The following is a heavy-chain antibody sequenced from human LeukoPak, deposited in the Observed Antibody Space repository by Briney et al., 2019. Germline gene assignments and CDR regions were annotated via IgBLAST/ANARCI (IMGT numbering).Heavy chain of an antibody. CDR1: GFTFSSYS. D-gene: IGHD6-19*01. J-gene: IGHJ4*02. Sequence: GGSLRLSCAASGFTFSSYSMTWVRQAPGKGLEWVSSISSSSSYIYYADSVKGRFTISRDNAKNSLYLQMNSLRAEDTAVYYCASQYNSGWANFDYWGQGTLVTVSS. V-gene: IGHV3-21*01. CDR2: ISSSSSYI. CDR3: ASQYNSGWANFDY.